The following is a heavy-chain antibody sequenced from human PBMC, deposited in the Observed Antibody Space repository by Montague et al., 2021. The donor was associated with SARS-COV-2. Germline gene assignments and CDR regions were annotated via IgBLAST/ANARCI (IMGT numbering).Heavy chain of an antibody. Sequence: CAISGDSVSSNSAAWNWIRQSPSRGLEWLGGTYYRSKWYNDYAVSVKSRITINPDTSKNQFSLQLNSVTPEDTAVYYCARNIAVAGRAEGFDYWGQGTLVTVSS. J-gene: IGHJ4*02. D-gene: IGHD6-19*01. CDR2: TYYRSKWYN. CDR3: ARNIAVAGRAEGFDY. V-gene: IGHV6-1*01. CDR1: GDSVSSNSAA.